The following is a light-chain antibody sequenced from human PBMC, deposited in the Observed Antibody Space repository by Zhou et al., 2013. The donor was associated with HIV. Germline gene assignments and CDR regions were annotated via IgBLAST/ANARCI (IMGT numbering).Light chain of an antibody. CDR2: AAS. J-gene: IGKJ4*01. CDR1: HDISTW. Sequence: DIQMTQSPSYVSASVGDRVTITCRASHDISTWLAWYQQKPGKAPTLLIYAASNLYGGVPSRFSGSGSGTHFTLTINSLETEDFATYYCQQANSSPLTFGGGTKV. V-gene: IGKV1-12*01. CDR3: QQANSSPLT.